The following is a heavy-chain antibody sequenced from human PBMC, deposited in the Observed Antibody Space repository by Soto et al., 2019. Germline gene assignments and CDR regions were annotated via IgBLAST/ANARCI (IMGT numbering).Heavy chain of an antibody. V-gene: IGHV3-23*01. J-gene: IGHJ4*02. CDR2: FSGGDGGT. CDR1: GFSISTYG. Sequence: EVQLLGSGGGLVQPGGSLRLSCAASGFSISTYGVTWVRQAPGKGLEWVSGFSGGDGGTHYADSVKGRFTISRDNSKKTAYLLMNSLRTDDTAVYYCARWNGFGDYWGQGTRVTVSS. CDR3: ARWNGFGDY. D-gene: IGHD1-1*01.